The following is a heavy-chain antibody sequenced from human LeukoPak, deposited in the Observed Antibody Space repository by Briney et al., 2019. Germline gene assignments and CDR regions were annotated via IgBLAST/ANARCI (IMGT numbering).Heavy chain of an antibody. V-gene: IGHV4-30-4*07. D-gene: IGHD3-16*02. Sequence: PSETLSVTCAVSGGSISSGGYSWSWIRQPPGKGLEWIECIYYSGSAYYNPSLKSRVTISLDTSKNQFSLKMNAVTAAATAVYYCARVQSVWGSYRPPYYYCYMDVWGKGTTVT. CDR1: GGSISSGGYS. CDR2: IYYSGSA. J-gene: IGHJ6*03. CDR3: ARVQSVWGSYRPPYYYCYMDV.